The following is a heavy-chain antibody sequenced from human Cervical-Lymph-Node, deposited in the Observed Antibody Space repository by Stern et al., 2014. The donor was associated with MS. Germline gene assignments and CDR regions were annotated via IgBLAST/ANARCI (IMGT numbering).Heavy chain of an antibody. CDR1: GFTFSDSY. CDR3: VRGWEPRQDGPSGHDYDAFDI. V-gene: IGHV3-11*01. J-gene: IGHJ3*02. CDR2: ISSSGDTI. Sequence: MKLVESGGGLVKPGGSLRLSCAASGFTFSDSYMTWIRQTPGKGLEWVSYISSSGDTIKYAESVKGRFTVSRDNAKNSLSLQMSSLRVEDTAVYYCVRGWEPRQDGPSGHDYDAFDIWGQGTMVTVSS. D-gene: IGHD5-12*01.